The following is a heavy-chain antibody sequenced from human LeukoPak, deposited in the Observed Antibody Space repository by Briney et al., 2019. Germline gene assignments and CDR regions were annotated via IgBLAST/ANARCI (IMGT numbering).Heavy chain of an antibody. J-gene: IGHJ4*02. V-gene: IGHV3-7*03. CDR1: GFTFSGYW. CDR2: IKQDGIEK. D-gene: IGHD2/OR15-2a*01. CDR3: ARACNRSARPYYFDS. Sequence: GGSLRLSCAAFGFTFSGYWMSWVRQAPGKGLELVANIKQDGIEKYHVDSVKGRFTISRDNAKNSLDLQMNSLRAEDTAVYYCARACNRSARPYYFDSWGQGTLVTVSS.